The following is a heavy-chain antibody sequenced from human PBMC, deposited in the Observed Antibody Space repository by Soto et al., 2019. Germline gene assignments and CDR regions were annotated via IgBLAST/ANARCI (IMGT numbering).Heavy chain of an antibody. CDR3: ARRGYSYDMIYYYYYMDV. CDR1: GFTFSSYW. V-gene: IGHV3-7*01. CDR2: IKQDGSEK. Sequence: GGSLRLSCAASGFTFSSYWMSWVRQAPGKGLEWVANIKQDGSEKYYVDSVKGRFTISRDNAKNSLYLQMNSLRAEDTAVYYCARRGYSYDMIYYYYYMDVWGKGTTVTVSS. J-gene: IGHJ6*03. D-gene: IGHD5-18*01.